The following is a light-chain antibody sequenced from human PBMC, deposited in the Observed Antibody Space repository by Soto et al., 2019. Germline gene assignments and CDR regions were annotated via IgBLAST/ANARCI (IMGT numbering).Light chain of an antibody. J-gene: IGKJ1*01. V-gene: IGKV1-5*03. CDR1: QSVNTW. CDR2: DGS. CDR3: QQYKTYSRT. Sequence: DIQMTQSPSTLSASVGDRVTISCRASQSVNTWLAWYQQKPGEAPKLLIYDGSTLTRGVPSRFSGSGSGTEFTLTISTLQPGDVATFYCQQYKTYSRTFGQGTKVEVK.